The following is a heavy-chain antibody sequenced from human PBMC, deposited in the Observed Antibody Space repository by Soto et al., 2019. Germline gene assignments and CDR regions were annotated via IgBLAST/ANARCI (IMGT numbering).Heavy chain of an antibody. D-gene: IGHD3-9*01. V-gene: IGHV7-4-1*01. CDR1: GYTFTSYA. J-gene: IGHJ3*02. CDR3: ARLQSPYYDILTGYYRGAFDI. CDR2: INTNTGNP. Sequence: GASVKVSCTASGYTFTSYARNWVRQAPGQGLEWMGWINTNTGNPTYAQGFTGRFVFSLDTSVSTAYLQICSLKAEDTAVYYFARLQSPYYDILTGYYRGAFDIWGQGTMVTVSS.